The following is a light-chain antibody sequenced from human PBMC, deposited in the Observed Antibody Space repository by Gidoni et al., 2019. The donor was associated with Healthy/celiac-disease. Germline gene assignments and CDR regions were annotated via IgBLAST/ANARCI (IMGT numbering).Light chain of an antibody. CDR2: NSN. Sequence: QSVLTQPPSASGTPGQRVTISCSGSSANIGRNTVNWYQQRPGPAPKLLIYNSNKRPPGVPDRFSGSKSGTSASLAISGLQSEDEADYYCAAWDDSLNGGVFGGGTKLTVL. CDR1: SANIGRNT. CDR3: AAWDDSLNGGV. J-gene: IGLJ3*02. V-gene: IGLV1-44*01.